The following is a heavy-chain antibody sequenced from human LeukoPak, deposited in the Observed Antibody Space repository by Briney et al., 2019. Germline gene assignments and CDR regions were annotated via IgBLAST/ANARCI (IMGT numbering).Heavy chain of an antibody. D-gene: IGHD6-19*01. J-gene: IGHJ4*02. CDR1: GFTFSSYG. CDR3: AKDQYSSGKSWGWYYFDY. Sequence: PGGSLRLSCAASGFTFSSYGMHWVRQAPGKGLEWVAVISYDGSNKYYADSVKGRFTISRDNSKNTLYLQMNSLRAEDTAVHYCAKDQYSSGKSWGWYYFDYWGQGTLVTVSS. CDR2: ISYDGSNK. V-gene: IGHV3-30*18.